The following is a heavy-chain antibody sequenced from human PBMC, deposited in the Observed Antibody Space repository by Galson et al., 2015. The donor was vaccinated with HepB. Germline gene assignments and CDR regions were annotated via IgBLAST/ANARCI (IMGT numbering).Heavy chain of an antibody. J-gene: IGHJ4*02. CDR1: GFTFSGSA. V-gene: IGHV3-73*01. CDR2: IRSKANNYAT. CDR3: RSTASGEPDY. Sequence: SLRLSCAASGFTFSGSAMHWVRQASGKGLEWVARIRSKANNYATAYAASVKGRFTISRDDSKNTAYLQMNSLKTEDTAVYYCRSTASGEPDYWGQGTLVTVSS. D-gene: IGHD6-13*01.